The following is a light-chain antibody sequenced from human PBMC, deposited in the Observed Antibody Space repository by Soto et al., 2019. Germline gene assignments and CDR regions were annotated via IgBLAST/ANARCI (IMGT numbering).Light chain of an antibody. CDR2: DAS. CDR3: QQYDNLPPKVT. V-gene: IGKV1-33*01. CDR1: QDISNY. Sequence: DIQMTQSPSSLSASVGDRVTITCQASQDISNYLNWYQQKPGKAPKLLIYDASNLETGVPSTFSGSGSGTYFTFTISSLQPEDFATYYCQQYDNLPPKVTFGGGTKVDIK. J-gene: IGKJ4*01.